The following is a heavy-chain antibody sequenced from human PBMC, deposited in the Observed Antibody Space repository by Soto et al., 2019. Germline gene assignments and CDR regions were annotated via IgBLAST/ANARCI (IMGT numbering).Heavy chain of an antibody. CDR3: ARESEDLTSNFDY. CDR1: GFTFTRYS. CDR2: ISSTTNYI. V-gene: IGHV3-21*06. Sequence: GGSLRISCAASGFTFTRYSVNWVRQAPGKGLEWVSSISSTTNYIYYGDSMKGRFTISRDNAKNSLYLEMNSLRAEDTAVYYCARESEDLTSNFDYWGQGTLVTVSS. J-gene: IGHJ4*02.